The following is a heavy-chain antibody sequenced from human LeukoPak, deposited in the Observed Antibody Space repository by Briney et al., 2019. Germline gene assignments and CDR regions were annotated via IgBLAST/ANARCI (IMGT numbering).Heavy chain of an antibody. CDR2: IYYSGST. CDR3: ARPLWFGELGAFDI. CDR1: GGSISSGGYY. D-gene: IGHD3-10*01. J-gene: IGHJ3*02. V-gene: IGHV4-31*03. Sequence: SQALSLTCTVSGGSISSGGYYWSWIRQHPGKGLEWIGYIYYSGSTYYNPSLKSRVTISVDTSKNQFSLKLSSVTAADTAVYYCARPLWFGELGAFDIWGQGTMVTVSS.